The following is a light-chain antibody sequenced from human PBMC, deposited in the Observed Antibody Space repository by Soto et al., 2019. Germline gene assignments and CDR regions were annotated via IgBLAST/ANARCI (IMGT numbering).Light chain of an antibody. CDR1: QSVGSN. V-gene: IGKV3-11*01. CDR3: QQRINWPLT. Sequence: EIVMTQSPATLSVSPGERATLSCRASQSVGSNLAWYHQKPGQAPRLLIYGASNRATGIPDRFSGSGSGTDFTLTISSLEPEDSGVYYCQQRINWPLTFGGGTKVDIK. CDR2: GAS. J-gene: IGKJ4*01.